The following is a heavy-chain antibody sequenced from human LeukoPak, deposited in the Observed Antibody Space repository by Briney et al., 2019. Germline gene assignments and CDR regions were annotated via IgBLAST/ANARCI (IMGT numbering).Heavy chain of an antibody. D-gene: IGHD6-19*01. CDR1: GYTFTNYW. CDR2: TYPGDSDT. Sequence: GESLKISCEGSGYTFTNYWIAWVRQMPGKGLEWMGFTYPGDSDTRYSPSFRGQVTISADKSTNTAYLQWSSLKASDTATYYCARLDSSGYRFWGQGTLVTVSS. CDR3: ARLDSSGYRF. V-gene: IGHV5-51*01. J-gene: IGHJ4*02.